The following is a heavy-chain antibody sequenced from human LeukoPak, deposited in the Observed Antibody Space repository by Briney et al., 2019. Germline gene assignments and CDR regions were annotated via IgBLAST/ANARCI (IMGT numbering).Heavy chain of an antibody. J-gene: IGHJ4*02. D-gene: IGHD3-22*01. CDR3: TRRYYYDTSGHYQGDY. V-gene: IGHV3-23*01. CDR1: GLTFSIYT. CDR2: ISGSGGST. Sequence: GGSLRLSCAASGLTFSIYTMSWVRQAPGKGLEWVSAISGSGGSTYYADTVKGRFTISRDNSKNTLYLQMNSLKTEDTAVYYCTRRYYYDTSGHYQGDYWGQGTLVTVSS.